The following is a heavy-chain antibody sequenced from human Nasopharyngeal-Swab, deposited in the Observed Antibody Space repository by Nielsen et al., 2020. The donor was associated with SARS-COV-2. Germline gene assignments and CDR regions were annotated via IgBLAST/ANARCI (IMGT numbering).Heavy chain of an antibody. CDR2: ISWNSGSI. Sequence: GGSLRLSCAASGFTFDDYAMHWVRQAPGKGLEWVSGISWNSGSIGYADSVKGRFTISRDNAKKSLYLQMNSLRAEDTALYYCAKDGGYSYGSYYYYYMDVWGKGTTVTVSS. V-gene: IGHV3-9*01. CDR1: GFTFDDYA. J-gene: IGHJ6*03. CDR3: AKDGGYSYGSYYYYYMDV. D-gene: IGHD5-18*01.